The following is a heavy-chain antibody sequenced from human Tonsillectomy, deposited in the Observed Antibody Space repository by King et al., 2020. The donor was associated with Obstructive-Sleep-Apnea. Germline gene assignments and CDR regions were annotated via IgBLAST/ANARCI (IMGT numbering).Heavy chain of an antibody. CDR2: ISYDGSNK. V-gene: IGHV3-30*04. CDR1: GFTFSSYA. D-gene: IGHD3-10*01. J-gene: IGHJ6*02. Sequence: VQLVESGGGVVQPGRSLRLSCAASGFTFSSYAMHWVRQAPGKGLEWVAVISYDGSNKYYADSVKGRFTISRDNSKNTLYLQMNSLRAEDTAVYYCARDTGITMVRGAMDVWGQGTTVTVSS. CDR3: ARDTGITMVRGAMDV.